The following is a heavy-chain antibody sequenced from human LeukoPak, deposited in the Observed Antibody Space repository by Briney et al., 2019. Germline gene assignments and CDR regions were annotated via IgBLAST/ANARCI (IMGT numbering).Heavy chain of an antibody. CDR3: AKDSGHYFDY. CDR1: GFPSSSYG. V-gene: IGHV3-30*02. Sequence: QPGGSLELSCAASGFPSSSYGMHWVRQAPGKGLEWVAFIRYGGSNKYYADSVKGRFTISRDNSKNTLYLQMNSLRAEDTAVYYCAKDSGHYFDYWGQGTLVTVSS. D-gene: IGHD3-10*01. CDR2: IRYGGSNK. J-gene: IGHJ4*02.